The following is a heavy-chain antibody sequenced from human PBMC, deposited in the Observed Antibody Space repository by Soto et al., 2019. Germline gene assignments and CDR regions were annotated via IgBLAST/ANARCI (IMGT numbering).Heavy chain of an antibody. Sequence: AGSLRLSCAASGFTFDDYAMSWVRQAPGKGLEWVSGISGSAATTYYADSVKGRLTISRDNSKNTLYLQMDSLRAEDTAVYYCAKGSGVAVGGTAGMFDSWGQGTLVTVSS. D-gene: IGHD6-19*01. V-gene: IGHV3-23*01. CDR1: GFTFDDYA. CDR3: AKGSGVAVGGTAGMFDS. J-gene: IGHJ4*02. CDR2: ISGSAATT.